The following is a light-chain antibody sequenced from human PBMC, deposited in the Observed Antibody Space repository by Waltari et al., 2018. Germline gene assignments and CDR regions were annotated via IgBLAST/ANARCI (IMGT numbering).Light chain of an antibody. J-gene: IGLJ2*01. CDR1: SSKLGAGSD. Sequence: QSVLTQPPSVSGAPGQRVTISCTGSSSKLGAGSDVHWYQQFPGPALKDLIYGNNNRPSGVPDRFSGSKSDTSASLAITGLQAEDEADYYCQSYDGNLSDVIFGGGTKLTVL. CDR2: GNN. CDR3: QSYDGNLSDVI. V-gene: IGLV1-40*01.